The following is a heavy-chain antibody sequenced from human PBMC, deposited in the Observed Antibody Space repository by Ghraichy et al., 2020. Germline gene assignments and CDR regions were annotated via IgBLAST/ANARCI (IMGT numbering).Heavy chain of an antibody. D-gene: IGHD2-15*01. CDR2: VDNYGSET. J-gene: IGHJ6*02. CDR3: AKGGYSHAMDV. CDR1: GFTLRAYW. Sequence: GGSLRLYCAASGFTLRAYWMYWVRQVPGRGLEWVSGVDNYGSETTYADSVKGRFTISRDNAQNMVYLQISSLRVEDTAVYYCAKGGYSHAMDVWGQGTTVTVSS. V-gene: IGHV3-74*01.